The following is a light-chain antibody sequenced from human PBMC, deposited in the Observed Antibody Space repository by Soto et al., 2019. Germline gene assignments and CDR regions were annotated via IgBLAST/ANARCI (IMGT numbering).Light chain of an antibody. J-gene: IGLJ3*02. CDR2: EVS. V-gene: IGLV2-14*01. CDR3: SSYIFSRNLLV. Sequence: QSALTQPASVSGSPGQSLTISCTGTTSDIGGYNYVSWYQHHPGKAPRLVIYEVSNRPSGVSNRFSGAKSGNTASLSISGLQAEDEAAYYCSSYIFSRNLLVFGGGTKLTVL. CDR1: TSDIGGYNY.